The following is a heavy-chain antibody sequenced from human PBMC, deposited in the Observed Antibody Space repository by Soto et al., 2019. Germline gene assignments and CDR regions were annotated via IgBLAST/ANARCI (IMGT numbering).Heavy chain of an antibody. CDR1: GGSFSGYY. CDR2: INHSGST. D-gene: IGHD3-3*01. J-gene: IGHJ4*02. V-gene: IGHV4-34*01. CDR3: ARDPYYDFWSGYYKGFDY. Sequence: PSETLSLTCAVYGGSFSGYYWSWIRQPPGKGLEWIGEINHSGSTNYNPSLKSRVTISVDTSKNQFSLKLSSVTAADTAVYYCARDPYYDFWSGYYKGFDYWGQGTLVTVSS.